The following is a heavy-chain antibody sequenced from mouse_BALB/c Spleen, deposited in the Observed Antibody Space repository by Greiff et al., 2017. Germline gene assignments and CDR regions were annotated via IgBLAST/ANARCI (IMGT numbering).Heavy chain of an antibody. V-gene: IGHV2-2*02. D-gene: IGHD1-1*02. CDR3: ARNYGGNSWYFDV. Sequence: VQLQQSGPGLVQPSQSLSITCTVSGFSLTSYGVHWVRQSPGKGLEWLGVIWSGGSTDYNAAFISRLSISKDNSKSQVFFKMNSLQANDTAIYYCARNYGGNSWYFDVWGAGTTVTVSS. J-gene: IGHJ1*01. CDR2: IWSGGST. CDR1: GFSLTSYG.